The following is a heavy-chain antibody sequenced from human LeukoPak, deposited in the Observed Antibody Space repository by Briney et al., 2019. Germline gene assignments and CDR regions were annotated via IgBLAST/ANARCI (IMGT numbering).Heavy chain of an antibody. Sequence: SETLSLTCAVYGGSLSGYYWSWIRQPPGKGLEWIGEINHSGSTNYNPSLKSRVTISVDTSKNQFSLKLSSVTAADTAVYYCARASLKPDYWGQGTLVTVSS. CDR1: GGSLSGYY. CDR2: INHSGST. J-gene: IGHJ4*02. V-gene: IGHV4-34*01. CDR3: ARASLKPDY.